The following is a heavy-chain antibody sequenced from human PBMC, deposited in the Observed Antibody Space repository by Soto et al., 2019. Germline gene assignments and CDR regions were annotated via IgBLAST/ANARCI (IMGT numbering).Heavy chain of an antibody. CDR3: ARESVDTAMVTPDFDY. CDR1: GFTFSSYA. CDR2: ISYDGSNK. D-gene: IGHD5-18*01. V-gene: IGHV3-30-3*01. J-gene: IGHJ4*02. Sequence: QVQLVESGGGVVQPGGSLRLSCAASGFTFSSYAMHWVRQAPGKGLEWVAVISYDGSNKYYADSVKGRFTISRDNSKNTLYLQMNSLRAEDTAVYYCARESVDTAMVTPDFDYWGQGTLVTVSS.